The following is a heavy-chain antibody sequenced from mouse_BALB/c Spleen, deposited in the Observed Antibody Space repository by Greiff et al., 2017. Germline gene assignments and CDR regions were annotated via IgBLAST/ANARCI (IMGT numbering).Heavy chain of an antibody. Sequence: EVMLVESGGGLVQPGGSRKLSCAASGFTFSSFGMHWVRQAPEKGLEWVAYISSGSSTIYYADTVKGRFTISRDNPKNTLFLQMTSLRSEDTAMYYCARSSYDYPWFAYWGQGTLVTVSA. V-gene: IGHV5-17*02. CDR3: ARSSYDYPWFAY. CDR1: GFTFSSFG. CDR2: ISSGSSTI. J-gene: IGHJ3*01. D-gene: IGHD2-4*01.